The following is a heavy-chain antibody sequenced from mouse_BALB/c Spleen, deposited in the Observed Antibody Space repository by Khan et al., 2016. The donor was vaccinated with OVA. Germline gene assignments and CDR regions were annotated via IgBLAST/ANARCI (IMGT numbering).Heavy chain of an antibody. J-gene: IGHJ4*01. CDR1: GFSLTNYG. D-gene: IGHD2-10*01. CDR3: ARQPYYHYYIMDY. Sequence: QVQLKQSGPGLVAPSQSLSITCTISGFSLTNYGVHWVRQPPGKGLEWLVVIWSDGSTTYNSTLKSRLSISKDNSKSQVFLKMNSLQTDETAMYFCARQPYYHYYIMDYWGRGTSVTVSS. V-gene: IGHV2-6-1*01. CDR2: IWSDGST.